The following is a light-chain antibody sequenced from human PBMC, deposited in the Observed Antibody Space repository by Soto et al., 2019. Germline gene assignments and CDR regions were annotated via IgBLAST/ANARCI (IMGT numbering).Light chain of an antibody. CDR1: SSDVGGYNY. CDR3: ISYTSSSTLLYV. CDR2: DVS. V-gene: IGLV2-14*01. Sequence: QSVLTQPASVSGSPGQSITISCTGTSSDVGGYNYVSWYQQHPGKAPKLMIYDVSNRPSGVSNRFSGFKSGNTASLTISGLQAEDEADYYCISYTSSSTLLYVFGSGTKVTVL. J-gene: IGLJ1*01.